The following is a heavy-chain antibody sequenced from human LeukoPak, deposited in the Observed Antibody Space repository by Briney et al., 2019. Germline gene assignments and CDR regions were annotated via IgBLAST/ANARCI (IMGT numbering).Heavy chain of an antibody. J-gene: IGHJ3*02. CDR2: INPKSGGT. Sequence: ASVTVSCKASGYTFTGYYIHWVRQAPGQGLEWMGWINPKSGGTNYAQKFQGSVTMSRDTSISTAYMELRRPRSDDTAVYYCARPRSSWYSDAFDIWGQGTMVTVSS. CDR1: GYTFTGYY. CDR3: ARPRSSWYSDAFDI. D-gene: IGHD6-13*01. V-gene: IGHV1-2*02.